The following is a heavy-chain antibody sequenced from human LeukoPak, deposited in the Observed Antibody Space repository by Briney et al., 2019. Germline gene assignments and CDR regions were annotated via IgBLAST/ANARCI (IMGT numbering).Heavy chain of an antibody. Sequence: GGSLRLSCAASGFTFSSYSMNWVRQAPGKGLEWVSYISSSSSTIYYADSVKGRFTISRDNAKNSLYLQMNSLRAEDTAVYYCARDRLPTSWGQGTLVTVSS. V-gene: IGHV3-48*01. J-gene: IGHJ5*02. CDR3: ARDRLPTS. CDR1: GFTFSSYS. CDR2: ISSSSSTI.